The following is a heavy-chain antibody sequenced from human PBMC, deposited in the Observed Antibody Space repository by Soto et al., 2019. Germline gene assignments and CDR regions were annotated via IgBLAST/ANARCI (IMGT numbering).Heavy chain of an antibody. V-gene: IGHV1-69*01. CDR3: ARDRGGGYYDSSGY. CDR1: GGTFSSYA. Sequence: QVQLVQSGAEVKKPGSSVKVSCKASGGTFSSYAISWVQQAPGQGLEWMGGIIPIFGTANYAQKFQGRVTITADESTSRAYMELSSLRSEDTAVYYCARDRGGGYYDSSGYWGQGTLVTVSS. J-gene: IGHJ4*02. D-gene: IGHD3-22*01. CDR2: IIPIFGTA.